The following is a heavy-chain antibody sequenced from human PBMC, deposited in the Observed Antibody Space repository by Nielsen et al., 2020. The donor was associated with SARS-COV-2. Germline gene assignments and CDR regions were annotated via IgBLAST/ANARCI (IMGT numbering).Heavy chain of an antibody. CDR1: GFTFSSYW. D-gene: IGHD6-19*01. CDR2: ITNTDAK. J-gene: IGHJ4*02. V-gene: IGHV3-69-1*01. Sequence: GESLKISCAASGFTFSSYWMHWIRQTPGKGLEWVSYITNTDAKYYADSVKGRFTISRDNAQSSLYLHMNSLRAEDTAVYYCASSGWLDHWGQGTLVTVSS. CDR3: ASSGWLDH.